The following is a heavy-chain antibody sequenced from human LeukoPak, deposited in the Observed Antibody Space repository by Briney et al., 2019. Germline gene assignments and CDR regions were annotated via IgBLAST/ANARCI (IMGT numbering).Heavy chain of an antibody. Sequence: GGSLRLSCAASGFTFSSYAMSWVRQVPGKGLEWVSGISGSGGSTYYADSVKGRFTISRDTSKNTLYLQMNSLRAEDTAVYYCAKDLGGSGSYPAYYFDNWGQGTLVTVSS. V-gene: IGHV3-23*01. CDR2: ISGSGGST. D-gene: IGHD3-10*01. CDR1: GFTFSSYA. J-gene: IGHJ4*02. CDR3: AKDLGGSGSYPAYYFDN.